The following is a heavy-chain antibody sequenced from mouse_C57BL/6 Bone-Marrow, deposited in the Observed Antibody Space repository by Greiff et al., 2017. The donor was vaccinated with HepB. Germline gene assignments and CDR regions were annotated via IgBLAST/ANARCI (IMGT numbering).Heavy chain of an antibody. Sequence: VQLQQPGAELVRPGTSAKLSCKASGYTFTSYWMHWVKQRPGQGLEWIGVIDPSDSYTNYNQKFKGKATLTVDTSSSTAYMQLSSLTSEDSAVYYCARRGYYGSWGQGTTLTVSS. CDR2: IDPSDSYT. V-gene: IGHV1-59*01. CDR3: ARRGYYGS. CDR1: GYTFTSYW. D-gene: IGHD1-1*01. J-gene: IGHJ2*01.